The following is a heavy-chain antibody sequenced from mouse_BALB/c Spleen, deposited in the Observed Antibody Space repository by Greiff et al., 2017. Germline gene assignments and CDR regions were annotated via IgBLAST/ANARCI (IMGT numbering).Heavy chain of an antibody. CDR1: GYTFTSYN. CDR2: IYPGNGDT. D-gene: IGHD2-4*01. Sequence: LQQPGAELVKPGASVKMSCKASGYTFTSYNMHWVKQTPGQGLEWIGAIYPGNGDTSYNQKFKGKATLTADKSSSTAYMQLSSLTSEDSAVYYCAREDYDEDAMDYWGQGTSVTVSS. V-gene: IGHV1-12*01. J-gene: IGHJ4*01. CDR3: AREDYDEDAMDY.